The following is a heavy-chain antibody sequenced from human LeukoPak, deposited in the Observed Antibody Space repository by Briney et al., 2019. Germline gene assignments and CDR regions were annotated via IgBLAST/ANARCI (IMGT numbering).Heavy chain of an antibody. CDR1: GYTFTGYY. Sequence: ASVKVSCKASGYTFTGYYMHWVRQAPGQGLEWMGWINPNSGGTNYAQKFQGRVTMTRDTSISTAYMELSRLRSDDTAVYYCARDYSMYYYDSSGYYLAWFDPWGQGTLVTVSS. D-gene: IGHD3-22*01. CDR2: INPNSGGT. J-gene: IGHJ5*02. V-gene: IGHV1-2*02. CDR3: ARDYSMYYYDSSGYYLAWFDP.